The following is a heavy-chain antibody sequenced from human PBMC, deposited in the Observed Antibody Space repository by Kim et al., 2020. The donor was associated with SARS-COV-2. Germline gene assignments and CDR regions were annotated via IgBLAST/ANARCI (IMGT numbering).Heavy chain of an antibody. CDR3: AGGIWFGGY. J-gene: IGHJ4*02. CDR2: ST. V-gene: IGHV3-53*01. Sequence: STNIADTVKSRFTISRDSSKNTRYLKMNGLRAENTAVYYCAGGIWFGGYWGQGTLVTVSS. D-gene: IGHD3-10*01.